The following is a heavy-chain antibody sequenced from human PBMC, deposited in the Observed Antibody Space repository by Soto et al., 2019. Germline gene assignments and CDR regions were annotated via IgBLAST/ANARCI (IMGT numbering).Heavy chain of an antibody. J-gene: IGHJ4*02. V-gene: IGHV3-23*01. D-gene: IGHD6-19*01. CDR2: ISGSGDSA. Sequence: SLRLSCTASGFPFSHYAMNWVRQGPGTRLEWVADISGSGDSARYADSVRGRFTISRDNSRDTLYLQMNSLRVDDTAVYYCGKERRGSGWSVCNFWGQGALVTVSS. CDR1: GFPFSHYA. CDR3: GKERRGSGWSVCNF.